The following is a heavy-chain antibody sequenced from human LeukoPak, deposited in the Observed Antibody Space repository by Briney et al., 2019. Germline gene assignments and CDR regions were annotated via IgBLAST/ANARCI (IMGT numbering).Heavy chain of an antibody. Sequence: PGGSLRLSCAASGFTFSSYWMHWVRQAPGKGLVWVSRINSDGSSTSYADSVKGRFTISRDNAKNTLYLQMNSLRAEDTAVYYCARRRYFDWYIDYWGQGTLVTVSS. CDR3: ARRRYFDWYIDY. J-gene: IGHJ4*02. D-gene: IGHD3-9*01. CDR1: GFTFSSYW. V-gene: IGHV3-74*01. CDR2: INSDGSST.